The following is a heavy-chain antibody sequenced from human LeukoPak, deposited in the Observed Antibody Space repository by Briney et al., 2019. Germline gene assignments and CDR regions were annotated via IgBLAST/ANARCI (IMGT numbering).Heavy chain of an antibody. Sequence: PGGSLRLSCAASGFTFRSHWMSWVRQAPGKGLEWVANINQDERDRYYVGSVKGRFTISRDNAKNSVYLQMNSLRAEDTAVYYCARQTMLVGYANGLGFNYWGEGTLVTVSS. CDR1: GFTFRSHW. CDR3: ARQTMLVGYANGLGFNY. J-gene: IGHJ4*02. V-gene: IGHV3-7*01. D-gene: IGHD2-2*01. CDR2: INQDERDR.